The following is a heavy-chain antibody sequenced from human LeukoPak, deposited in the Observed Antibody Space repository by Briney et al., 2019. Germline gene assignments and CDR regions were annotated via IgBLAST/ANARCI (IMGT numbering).Heavy chain of an antibody. J-gene: IGHJ4*02. D-gene: IGHD3-22*01. V-gene: IGHV1-69*04. CDR2: IIPILGIA. Sequence: SVKVSCKASGGTFSSYAISWVRQAPGQGLEWMGRIIPILGIANYAQKFQGRVTITADKSTSTAYMELSSLRSEDTAVYSCARAPISGDYDSSGYPFDYWGQGTLVTVSS. CDR1: GGTFSSYA. CDR3: ARAPISGDYDSSGYPFDY.